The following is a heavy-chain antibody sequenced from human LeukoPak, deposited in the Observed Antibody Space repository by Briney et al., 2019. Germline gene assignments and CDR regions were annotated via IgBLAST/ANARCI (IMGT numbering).Heavy chain of an antibody. V-gene: IGHV4-4*09. CDR3: ARFAYCGSGCWYYFDY. CDR2: IYPSGGT. Sequence: PSETLSLTCTVSGGSISNYYWSWIRQSPGKGLEWIGYIYPSGGTNYNPSLKSRVTMSVDTSKNQFSLKLNSVTAADTAVYYCARFAYCGSGCWYYFDYWGQGALVTVSS. CDR1: GGSISNYY. D-gene: IGHD2-21*02. J-gene: IGHJ4*02.